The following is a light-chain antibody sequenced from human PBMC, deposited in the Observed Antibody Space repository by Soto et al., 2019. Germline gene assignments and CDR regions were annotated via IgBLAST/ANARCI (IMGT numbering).Light chain of an antibody. Sequence: EIVLTQSPGSLSLSPGERATLSCRASQRVPCNYVAWYQYKPGQAPRLLIFGASNRATGIPDRFSGSGSGTDFTRTISRLEPEDFAVYYCQQYGSSLGPFGQGTKVEIK. J-gene: IGKJ1*01. CDR1: QRVPCNY. V-gene: IGKV3-20*01. CDR2: GAS. CDR3: QQYGSSLGP.